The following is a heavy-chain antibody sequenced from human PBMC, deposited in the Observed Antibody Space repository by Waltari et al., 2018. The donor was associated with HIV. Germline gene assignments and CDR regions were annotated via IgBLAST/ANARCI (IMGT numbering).Heavy chain of an antibody. CDR3: ARDMGPFNN. J-gene: IGHJ4*02. CDR2: LNPSSGKT. D-gene: IGHD3-16*01. Sequence: QVQLVQSGAEVKKPGASVKVSCKASGYTITGYFLHWVRQAPGQGLEWMGRLNPSSGKTNYAQKFQCRVTMTSDTSINTAYMELSSLRSDDTAVYYCARDMGPFNNWGQGTLVTVSS. CDR1: GYTITGYF. V-gene: IGHV1-2*06.